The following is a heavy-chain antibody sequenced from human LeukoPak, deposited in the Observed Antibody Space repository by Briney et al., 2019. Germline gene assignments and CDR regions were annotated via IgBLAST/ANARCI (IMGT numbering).Heavy chain of an antibody. Sequence: PGGSLRLSCAASGFTFSDYYMSWIRQAPGKGLEWVSYISSSGSTIYYADSVKGRFTISRDNAKNSLYPQMNSLRAEDTAVYYCARAWGSYYDILTGSYYFDYWGQGTLVTVSS. V-gene: IGHV3-11*01. J-gene: IGHJ4*02. CDR2: ISSSGSTI. D-gene: IGHD3-9*01. CDR3: ARAWGSYYDILTGSYYFDY. CDR1: GFTFSDYY.